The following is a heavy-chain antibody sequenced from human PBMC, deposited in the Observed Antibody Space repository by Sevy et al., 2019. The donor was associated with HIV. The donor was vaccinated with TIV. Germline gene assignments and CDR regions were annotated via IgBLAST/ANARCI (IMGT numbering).Heavy chain of an antibody. V-gene: IGHV4-61*01. CDR1: GGSVSSGSYY. Sequence: SETLSLTCTVSGGSVSSGSYYWSWIRQPPGKGLEWIGYIYYSGSTNYNPSLKSRVTISVDTSKNQFSLKLSSVTAADTAVYYCARAWRHIAPDYWGQGTLVTVSS. CDR3: ARAWRHIAPDY. D-gene: IGHD6-13*01. J-gene: IGHJ4*02. CDR2: IYYSGST.